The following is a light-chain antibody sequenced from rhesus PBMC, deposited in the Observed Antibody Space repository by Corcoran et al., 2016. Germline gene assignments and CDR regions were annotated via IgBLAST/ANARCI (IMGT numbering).Light chain of an antibody. CDR2: RTS. V-gene: IGKV3S9*01. J-gene: IGKJ1*01. CDR1: SSVSTSY. Sequence: EIVLTQSPTSMAVSQGERVTISCTASSSVSTSYLHWYQHKQGFPPRLLVYRTSSLASGGPARFSGSGSGTAYTLTLSTMEAEDASTCYCHQGNSIPPTFGQGTKVEI. CDR3: HQGNSIPPT.